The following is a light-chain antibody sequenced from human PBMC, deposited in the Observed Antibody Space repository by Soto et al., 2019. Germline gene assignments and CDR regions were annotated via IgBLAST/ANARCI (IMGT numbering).Light chain of an antibody. V-gene: IGLV2-8*01. CDR3: SSYAGSNKGV. CDR2: EVS. J-gene: IGLJ3*02. CDR1: XSDVGGYNY. Sequence: QSVLTQPPSASGSPXQSVTXXCTGTXSDVGGYNYVSWYQQHPGKAPKLMIYEVSKRPSGVPDRFSGSKSGNTASLTVSGLQAEDEADYYCSSYAGSNKGVFGGGTKLTVL.